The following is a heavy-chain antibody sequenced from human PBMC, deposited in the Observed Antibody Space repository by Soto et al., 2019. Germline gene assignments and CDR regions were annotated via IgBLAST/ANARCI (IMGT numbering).Heavy chain of an antibody. D-gene: IGHD2-2*01. CDR1: GFTFSSYA. Sequence: GSLRLSCAASGFTFSSYAMSWVLQAPGKGLEWVSAISGSGGSTYYADSVKGRFTISRDNSKNTLYLQMNSLRAEDTAVYYCAKGVYCSSTSCLYSNYYYYMDVWGKGTTVTVSS. V-gene: IGHV3-23*01. J-gene: IGHJ6*03. CDR2: ISGSGGST. CDR3: AKGVYCSSTSCLYSNYYYYMDV.